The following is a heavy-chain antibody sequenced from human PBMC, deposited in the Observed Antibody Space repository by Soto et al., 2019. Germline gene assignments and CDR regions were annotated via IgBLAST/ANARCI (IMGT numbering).Heavy chain of an antibody. J-gene: IGHJ4*02. CDR1: GFIFSDHY. Sequence: EVQLVESGGGLVQPGGSLRLSCAASGFIFSDHYMDWVRQAPGKGLEWVGRIRNKANSYTTEYAASVKCRFTSSRDDAKNSLYLQMNSLRTEATALYFCSRAGILNTPYYFDYWGQGTLVTVSP. CDR2: IRNKANSYTT. V-gene: IGHV3-72*01. D-gene: IGHD2-21*01. CDR3: SRAGILNTPYYFDY.